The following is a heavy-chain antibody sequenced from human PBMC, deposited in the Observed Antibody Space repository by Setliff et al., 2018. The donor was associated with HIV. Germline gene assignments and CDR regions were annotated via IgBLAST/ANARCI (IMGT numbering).Heavy chain of an antibody. CDR1: GGSISSGSYY. Sequence: SETLSLTCTVSGGSISSGSYYWSWIRQPAGKGLEWIGHIYTSGSTNYNPSLKSRVTISVDTSKNHFSLKLSSVTAADTAVYYCARRERYYDILTGRVFDGFDIWGQGAMVTVSS. D-gene: IGHD3-9*01. CDR2: IYTSGST. CDR3: ARRERYYDILTGRVFDGFDI. J-gene: IGHJ3*02. V-gene: IGHV4-61*09.